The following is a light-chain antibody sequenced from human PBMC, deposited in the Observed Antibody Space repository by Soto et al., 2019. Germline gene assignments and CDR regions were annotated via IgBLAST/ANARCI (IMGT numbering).Light chain of an antibody. J-gene: IGKJ2*01. V-gene: IGKV3-20*01. CDR1: QSVTSSY. Sequence: EIVLTQSPGTLSLSPGERATLFCRASQSVTSSYLAWYQQKPGQAPRLLMSAASSRATGIPDRFTGSGSGADFTLPINRLEPEDFAVYYCQQFGWSPYTFGQGTKLEIK. CDR3: QQFGWSPYT. CDR2: AAS.